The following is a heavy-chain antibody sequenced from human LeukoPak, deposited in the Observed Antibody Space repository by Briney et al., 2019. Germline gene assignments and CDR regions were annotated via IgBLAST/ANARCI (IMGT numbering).Heavy chain of an antibody. CDR1: GGTFSSYA. CDR2: IIPIFGTA. D-gene: IGHD5-12*01. V-gene: IGHV1-69*13. Sequence: GASVKVSCKASGGTFSSYAISWVRQAPGQGLEWMGGIIPIFGTANYAQKFQGRVTITADESTSTAYMELSSLRSEDTAVYYCASPQDSGSEQLDYWGQGTLVTVSS. J-gene: IGHJ4*02. CDR3: ASPQDSGSEQLDY.